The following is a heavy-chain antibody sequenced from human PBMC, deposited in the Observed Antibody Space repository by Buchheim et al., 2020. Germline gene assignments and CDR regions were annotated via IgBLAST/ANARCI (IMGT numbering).Heavy chain of an antibody. Sequence: QVQLVESGGGVVQPGRSLRLSCAASGFSFSRYAMYWVRQAPGQGLEWVAAISFDGNNKYYDDSVKGRFTISRDNSKTPLFLQMNSLTGDDTATYYCARVSRAGATFFYYGMDVWGQGTT. CDR2: ISFDGNNK. V-gene: IGHV3-30-3*01. CDR1: GFSFSRYA. J-gene: IGHJ6*02. D-gene: IGHD2/OR15-2a*01. CDR3: ARVSRAGATFFYYGMDV.